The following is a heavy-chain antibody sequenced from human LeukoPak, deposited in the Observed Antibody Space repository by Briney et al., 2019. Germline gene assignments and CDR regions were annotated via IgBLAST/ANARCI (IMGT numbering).Heavy chain of an antibody. CDR1: GFTFSSYA. V-gene: IGHV3-23*01. Sequence: GGSLRLSCAASGFTFSSYAMSWVRQAPGKGLEWVSAISGSGGSTYYADSVKGRFTISRDNSKNALYLQMNSLRAEDTAVYYCAKVQYYYYDSSGYSPALDYWGQGTLVTVSS. CDR2: ISGSGGST. D-gene: IGHD3-22*01. J-gene: IGHJ4*02. CDR3: AKVQYYYYDSSGYSPALDY.